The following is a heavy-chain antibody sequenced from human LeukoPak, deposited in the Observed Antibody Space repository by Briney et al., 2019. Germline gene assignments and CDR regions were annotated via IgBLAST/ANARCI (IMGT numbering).Heavy chain of an antibody. J-gene: IGHJ3*02. CDR1: GYSFTSYW. V-gene: IGHV5-51*01. D-gene: IGHD3-10*01. CDR2: IYPGDSDT. Sequence: GESLEISCKGSGYSFTSYWIGWVRQMPGKGLEWMGIIYPGDSDTRYSPSFQGQVTISADKSISTAYLQWSSLKASDTAMYYCARAPLLLWFGELSPDAFDIWGQGTMVTVSS. CDR3: ARAPLLLWFGELSPDAFDI.